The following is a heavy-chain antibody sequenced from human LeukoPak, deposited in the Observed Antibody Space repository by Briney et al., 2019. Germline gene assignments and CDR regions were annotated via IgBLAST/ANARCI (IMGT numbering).Heavy chain of an antibody. V-gene: IGHV3-30*02. CDR2: IRYDGSNK. D-gene: IGHD6-19*01. CDR1: GFTFSSYG. J-gene: IGHJ3*02. Sequence: PGGSLRLSCAASGFTFSSYGMHWVRQAPGKGLEWVAFIRYDGSNKYYADSVKGRFTISRDNSKNTLFLQMNSLRAGDTAVYYCAKDRPSSGWGGDAFDIWGKGTTVTVSS. CDR3: AKDRPSSGWGGDAFDI.